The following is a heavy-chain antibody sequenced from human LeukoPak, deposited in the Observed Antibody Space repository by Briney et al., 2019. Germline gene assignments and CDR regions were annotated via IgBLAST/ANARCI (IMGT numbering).Heavy chain of an antibody. CDR3: ARRYYDSSGYYYYP. V-gene: IGHV1-2*02. D-gene: IGHD3-22*01. CDR1: GYSFTAYY. CDR2: INPNSGGT. Sequence: ASAKVSCKASGYSFTAYYIHWVRQAPGHGLEWMGCINPNSGGTNYAQKFQGRVTMTRDTSISTVYMELSRLRSDDTAVYYCARRYYDSSGYYYYPWGQGTLVTVSS. J-gene: IGHJ5*02.